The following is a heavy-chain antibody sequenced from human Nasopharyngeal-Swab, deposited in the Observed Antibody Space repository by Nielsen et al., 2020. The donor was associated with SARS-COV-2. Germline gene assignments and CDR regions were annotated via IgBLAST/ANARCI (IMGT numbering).Heavy chain of an antibody. CDR1: GYTLTELS. D-gene: IGHD6-13*01. Sequence: ASVKVSCKVSGYTLTELSMHWVRQAPGKGLEWMGGFDPEDGETIYAQKFQGRVTMTEDTSTDTAYIELSSLRSEDTAVYYCATGPAAGKGGWFDPWGQGTLVTVSS. CDR2: FDPEDGET. V-gene: IGHV1-24*01. CDR3: ATGPAAGKGGWFDP. J-gene: IGHJ5*02.